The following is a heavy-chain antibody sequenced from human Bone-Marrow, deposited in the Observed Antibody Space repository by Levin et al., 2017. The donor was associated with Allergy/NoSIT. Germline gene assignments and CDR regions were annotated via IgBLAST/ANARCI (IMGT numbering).Heavy chain of an antibody. CDR3: ARLRPDDYDYWSGYYGTSLFDY. D-gene: IGHD3-3*01. CDR1: GYNFYSSW. CDR2: IYPSDSDS. Sequence: GESLKISCQVSGYNFYSSWIGWVRQKPGKGLEWMGIIYPSDSDSRYNPTFQGHVTFSVDKATSTAYLRWNSLTTSDSAMYFCARLRPDDYDYWSGYYGTSLFDYWGQGTQVTVSS. V-gene: IGHV5-51*01. J-gene: IGHJ4*02.